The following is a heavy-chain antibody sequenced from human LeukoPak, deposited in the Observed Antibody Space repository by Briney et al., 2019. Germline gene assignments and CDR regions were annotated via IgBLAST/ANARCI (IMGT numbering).Heavy chain of an antibody. CDR2: ISAYNGNT. J-gene: IGHJ3*02. CDR3: AGDRRIGCGSVRGGDAFDI. Sequence: ASVKVSCKASGYTFTSYGISWVRQAPGQGLEWMGWISAYNGNTNYAQTLQGRVTMTTHTSTSTAYMALRSLRSGHQAGHYFAGDRRIGCGSVRGGDAFDIWGEGGNVTVSS. CDR1: GYTFTSYG. D-gene: IGHD3-10*01. V-gene: IGHV1-18*01.